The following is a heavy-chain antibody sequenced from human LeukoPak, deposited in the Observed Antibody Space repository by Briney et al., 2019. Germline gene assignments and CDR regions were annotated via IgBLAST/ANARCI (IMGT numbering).Heavy chain of an antibody. CDR1: GFTVSSNY. D-gene: IGHD2-15*01. J-gene: IGHJ6*02. V-gene: IGHV3-23*01. Sequence: GGSLRLSCAASGFTVSSNYMSWVRQAPGKGLEWVSAISGSGGSTYYADSVKGRFTISRDNSKNTLYLQMNSLRAEDTAVYYCAKHPVVVAATRHGMDVWGQGTTVTVSS. CDR2: ISGSGGST. CDR3: AKHPVVVAATRHGMDV.